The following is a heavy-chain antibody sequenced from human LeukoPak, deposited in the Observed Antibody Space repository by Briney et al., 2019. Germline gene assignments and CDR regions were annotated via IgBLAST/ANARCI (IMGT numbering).Heavy chain of an antibody. CDR1: GFAFSSYW. V-gene: IGHV3-74*01. D-gene: IGHD5-18*01. CDR2: INTDGSST. Sequence: PGGSVTLSCAASGFAFSSYWMHWLRQAPGKGLVWVSRINTDGSSTDYADSVKGRFTMSRDNATNTLYLQMNSLRAEDTAVYYCARGPYTNWGQGTLVTVSS. CDR3: ARGPYTN. J-gene: IGHJ4*02.